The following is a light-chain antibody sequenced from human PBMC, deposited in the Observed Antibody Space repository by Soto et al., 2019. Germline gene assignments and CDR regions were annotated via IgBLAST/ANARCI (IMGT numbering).Light chain of an antibody. CDR3: QKYNNWPLT. V-gene: IGKV3-15*01. CDR1: QSVSIN. J-gene: IGKJ1*01. Sequence: EIVMTQSPATLSVSPGERATLSCRASQSVSINLAWYQQKTGQAPRLLIYGASTRATGIPVRFSGSGSGTELNLTISRLQSEDFTVYYCQKYNNWPLTFGQGTKVDIK. CDR2: GAS.